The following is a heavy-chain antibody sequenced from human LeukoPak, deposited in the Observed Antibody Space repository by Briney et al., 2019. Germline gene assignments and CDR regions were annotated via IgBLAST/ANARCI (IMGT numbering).Heavy chain of an antibody. CDR2: IYHSGST. CDR1: GSSMSSGYY. CDR3: ARVRGVQQYDYYYMDV. V-gene: IGHV4-38-2*02. D-gene: IGHD3-10*01. J-gene: IGHJ6*03. Sequence: PSETLSLTCSVSGSSMSSGYYWGWIRQPPGKGLEWIGSIYHSGSTYYNPSLKSRVTISVDTSKNQFSLKLTSVTAADTAVYYCARVRGVQQYDYYYMDVWGKGTTVTVSS.